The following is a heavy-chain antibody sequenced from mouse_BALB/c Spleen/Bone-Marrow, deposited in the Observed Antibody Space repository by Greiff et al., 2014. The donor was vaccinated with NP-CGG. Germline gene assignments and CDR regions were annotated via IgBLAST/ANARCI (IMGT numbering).Heavy chain of an antibody. CDR1: GFSLSRYS. J-gene: IGHJ3*01. D-gene: IGHD2-4*01. Sequence: VQLVESGPGLVAPSQSLSITCTVSGFSLSRYSVHWVRQPPGKGLEWLGMIWGGGSTDYNSALKSRLSISKDNSKSQVFLKMNSLQSDDIAMYYFARKDYDEAWFAYWGQGTLVTVSA. CDR3: ARKDYDEAWFAY. CDR2: IWGGGST. V-gene: IGHV2-6-4*01.